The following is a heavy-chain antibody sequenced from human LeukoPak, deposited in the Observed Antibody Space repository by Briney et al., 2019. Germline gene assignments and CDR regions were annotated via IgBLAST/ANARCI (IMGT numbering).Heavy chain of an antibody. V-gene: IGHV3-15*01. D-gene: IGHD5-12*01. J-gene: IGHJ4*02. CDR3: TTAAGRGYSGYARSDY. CDR2: IKSKTDGGTT. CDR1: GFTFSNAW. Sequence: GGSLRLSCAASGFTFSNAWMSWVRQAPGKGLEWVGRIKSKTDGGTTDYAAPVKGRFTISRDDSKNTLYLQMNSLKTEDTAVYYCTTAAGRGYSGYARSDYWGQGTLVTVSS.